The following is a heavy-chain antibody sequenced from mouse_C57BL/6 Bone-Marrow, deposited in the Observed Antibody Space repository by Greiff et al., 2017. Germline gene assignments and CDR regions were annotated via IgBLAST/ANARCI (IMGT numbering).Heavy chain of an antibody. Sequence: VQLQQSGPGLVKPSQSLFLTCSITGFPITSGYYWIWIRQSPEKPLEWMGYITHSGETFYNPSLQSPISITRETSKNQFFLQLNSVTTEDTAMYDCAGDREDFLGFAYWGQGTLVTVSA. V-gene: IGHV12-3*01. CDR2: ITHSGET. CDR1: GFPITSGYY. CDR3: AGDREDFLGFAY. J-gene: IGHJ3*01.